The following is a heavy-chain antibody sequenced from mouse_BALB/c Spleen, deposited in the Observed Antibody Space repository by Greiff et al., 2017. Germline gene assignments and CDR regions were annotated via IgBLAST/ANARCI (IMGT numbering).Heavy chain of an antibody. J-gene: IGHJ3*01. CDR2: INPSTGYT. CDR1: GYTFTSYW. V-gene: IGHV1-4*01. Sequence: VQLQESGAELATPGASVKMSCKASGYTFTSYWMHWVKQRPGQGLEWIGYINPSTGYTEYNQKFTDKATLTADKSSSTAYMQLSSLTSEDSAVYYCARWDRYEAYWGQGTLVTVSA. CDR3: ARWDRYEAY. D-gene: IGHD2-14*01.